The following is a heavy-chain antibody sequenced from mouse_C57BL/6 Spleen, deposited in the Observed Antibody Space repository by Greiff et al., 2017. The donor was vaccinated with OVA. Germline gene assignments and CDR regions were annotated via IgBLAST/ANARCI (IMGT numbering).Heavy chain of an antibody. Sequence: VKLMESGPGILQSSQTLSLTCSFSGFSLSTSGMGVSWIRQPSGKGLEWLAHIYWDDDKRYNPSLKSRLAISKDTSRNQVFLKITSVDTADTATYYCARSVIRDYYAMDYWGQGTSVTVSS. CDR2: IYWDDDK. CDR3: ARSVIRDYYAMDY. J-gene: IGHJ4*01. CDR1: GFSLSTSGMG. V-gene: IGHV8-12*01.